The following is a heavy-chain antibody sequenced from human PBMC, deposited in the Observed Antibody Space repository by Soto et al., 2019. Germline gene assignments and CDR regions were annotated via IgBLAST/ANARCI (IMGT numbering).Heavy chain of an antibody. Sequence: SGPTLVNPTETLTLTCTVSGLSLTNGRLGVSWIRQPPGKALEGLAHIFSNDDKSYSTSLKSRLTISKDISRSQVVLTMTNMDPVDSATYYCALIKDCSRTDCYLASFDPWGQGTLVTVSS. D-gene: IGHD2-2*01. V-gene: IGHV2-26*01. CDR1: GLSLTNGRLG. CDR2: IFSNDDK. CDR3: ALIKDCSRTDCYLASFDP. J-gene: IGHJ5*01.